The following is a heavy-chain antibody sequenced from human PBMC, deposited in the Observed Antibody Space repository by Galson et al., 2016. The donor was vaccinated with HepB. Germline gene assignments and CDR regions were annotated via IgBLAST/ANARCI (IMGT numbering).Heavy chain of an antibody. Sequence: SLRLSCAASGSTFSSYGMHWVRQAPGKGLEWVAVISYDGSNKYYADSVKGRFTISRDNSKNTLYLQMNGLRAEDTAVYYCAKGKGVVATTFDYWCQGTLVTVSS. CDR2: ISYDGSNK. J-gene: IGHJ4*02. CDR1: GSTFSSYG. V-gene: IGHV3-30*18. CDR3: AKGKGVVATTFDY. D-gene: IGHD5-12*01.